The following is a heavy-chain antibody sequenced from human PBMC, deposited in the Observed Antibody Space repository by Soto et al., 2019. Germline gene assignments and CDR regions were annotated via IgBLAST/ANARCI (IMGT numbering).Heavy chain of an antibody. CDR1: GFTFSSYG. J-gene: IGHJ4*02. CDR2: ISYDGGNK. Sequence: QVQLVESGGGVVQPGRSLRLSCAASGFTFSSYGIHWVRQAPGKGLEWGAFISYDGGNKHYADSVKGRFTISRDKSKNTLYLQMNSLRAEDTAVYYCAKDLSPSATPSPVWGQGTLVTVSS. CDR3: AKDLSPSATPSPV. V-gene: IGHV3-30*18.